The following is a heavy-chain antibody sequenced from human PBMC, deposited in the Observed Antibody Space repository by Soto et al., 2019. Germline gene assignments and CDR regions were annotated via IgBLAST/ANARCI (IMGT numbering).Heavy chain of an antibody. V-gene: IGHV4-34*01. CDR2: INHSGST. CDR3: ARGRGSSGYYYVYYFDY. Sequence: PSETLSLTCAVCGGSFSGYYWSWIRQPPGKGLEWIGEINHSGSTNYNPSLKSRVTISVDTSKNQFSLKLSSVTAADTAVYYCARGRGSSGYYYVYYFDYWGQGTLVTVSS. J-gene: IGHJ4*02. CDR1: GGSFSGYY. D-gene: IGHD3-22*01.